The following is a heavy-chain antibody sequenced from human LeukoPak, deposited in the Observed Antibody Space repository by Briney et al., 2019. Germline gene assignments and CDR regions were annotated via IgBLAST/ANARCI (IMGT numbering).Heavy chain of an antibody. V-gene: IGHV3-30*02. CDR1: GFTFSNYG. D-gene: IGHD6-19*01. CDR3: AKEYSSGWQDAFDI. Sequence: PGGSLRLSCVASGFTFSNYGIHWVRQAPGKGLEWVAFIRYDGSNKYYADSVRGRFTISRDNSKNTLYLQMNSLRAEDTAVYYCAKEYSSGWQDAFDIWGQGTMVTVSS. CDR2: IRYDGSNK. J-gene: IGHJ3*02.